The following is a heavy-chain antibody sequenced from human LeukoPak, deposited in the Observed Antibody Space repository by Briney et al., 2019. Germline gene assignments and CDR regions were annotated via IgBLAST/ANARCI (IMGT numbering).Heavy chain of an antibody. CDR2: IIPIFGTA. Sequence: SVKVSCEASGGTFSSYAISWVRQAPGQGLEWMGGIIPIFGTANYAQKFQGRVTITTDESTSTAYMELSSLRSEDTAVYYCARVPHNYYYYMDVWGKGTTVTVSS. V-gene: IGHV1-69*05. CDR1: GGTFSSYA. J-gene: IGHJ6*03. CDR3: ARVPHNYYYYMDV.